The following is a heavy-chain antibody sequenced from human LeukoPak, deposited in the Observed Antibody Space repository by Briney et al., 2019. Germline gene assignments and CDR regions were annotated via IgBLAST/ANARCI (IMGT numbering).Heavy chain of an antibody. CDR2: ISAYNGNT. Sequence: GASVKVSCKASGYTFTSYGISWVRQAPGQGLEWMGWISAYNGNTNYAQKLQGRVTMTTDTSTSTAYVELRSLRSDDTAVYYCARDGCSSTSCYEGEFDPWGQGTLVTVSS. J-gene: IGHJ5*02. CDR1: GYTFTSYG. D-gene: IGHD2-2*01. V-gene: IGHV1-18*01. CDR3: ARDGCSSTSCYEGEFDP.